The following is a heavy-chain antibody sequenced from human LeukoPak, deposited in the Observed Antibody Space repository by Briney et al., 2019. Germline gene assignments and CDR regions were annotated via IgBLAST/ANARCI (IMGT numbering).Heavy chain of an antibody. CDR3: ARGALWLGDNYNYFMDV. D-gene: IGHD3-10*01. CDR2: TRNKPRSYTT. V-gene: IGHV3-72*01. Sequence: GGSLRLSCAASGFTFSGHYMDWVRQAPGKGLEWVGRTRNKPRSYTTEYAASVKGRFTISREDSQNSLYLQMNSLKTEDTAVYYCARGALWLGDNYNYFMDVWGQGTTVTVSS. CDR1: GFTFSGHY. J-gene: IGHJ6*02.